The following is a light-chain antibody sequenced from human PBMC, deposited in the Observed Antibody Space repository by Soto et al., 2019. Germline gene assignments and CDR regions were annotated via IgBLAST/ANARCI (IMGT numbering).Light chain of an antibody. Sequence: DLPMTQSPSSLSASVGDRVRITSQASQDISNYLNWYKQKPGKAPNLLIYDASNLETGVPSRFSGSGSGTDFTFTIRSLKPEDIATYYCQQYDNIWTFGQGTKVDIK. J-gene: IGKJ1*01. V-gene: IGKV1-33*01. CDR3: QQYDNIWT. CDR2: DAS. CDR1: QDISNY.